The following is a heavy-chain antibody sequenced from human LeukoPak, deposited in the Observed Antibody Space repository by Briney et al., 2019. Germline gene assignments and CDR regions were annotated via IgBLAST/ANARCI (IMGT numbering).Heavy chain of an antibody. J-gene: IGHJ3*02. V-gene: IGHV1-2*02. CDR2: INPNSGGT. Sequence: ASVTVSCKASGYTFTGYYMHWVRQAPGQGLEWMGWINPNSGGTNYAQKFQGRVTMTRDTSISTAYMELSRLRSDDTAVYYCARSCSSTSCYTLAWNFDIWGQGTMVTVSS. CDR1: GYTFTGYY. D-gene: IGHD2-2*02. CDR3: ARSCSSTSCYTLAWNFDI.